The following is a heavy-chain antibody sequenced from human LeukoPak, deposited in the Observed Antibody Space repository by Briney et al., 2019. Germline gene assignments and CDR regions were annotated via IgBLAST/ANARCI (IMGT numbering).Heavy chain of an antibody. CDR1: GFTFSSYS. CDR3: ARGTSSSWYYFDY. J-gene: IGHJ4*02. CDR2: ISSSSSYI. D-gene: IGHD6-13*01. V-gene: IGHV3-21*01. Sequence: GGSLRLSCAASGFTFSSYSMNWVRQAPGKGLEWVSSISSSSSYIYYADSVKGRFTISRDNAKNSLYLQMNSLGAEDTAVYYCARGTSSSWYYFDYWGQGTLVTVSS.